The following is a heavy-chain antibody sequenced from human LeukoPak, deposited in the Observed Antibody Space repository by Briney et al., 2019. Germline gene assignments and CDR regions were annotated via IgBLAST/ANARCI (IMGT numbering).Heavy chain of an antibody. Sequence: SVKVSCKASGGTFSSYAISWVRQAPGQGLEWMGGTIPIFGTANYAQKFQGRVTITADESRSTAYMELSSLRSEDTAVYYCARDQGPHIVVVTAIHNWFDPWGQGTLVTVSS. J-gene: IGHJ5*02. CDR2: TIPIFGTA. CDR3: ARDQGPHIVVVTAIHNWFDP. V-gene: IGHV1-69*01. D-gene: IGHD2-21*02. CDR1: GGTFSSYA.